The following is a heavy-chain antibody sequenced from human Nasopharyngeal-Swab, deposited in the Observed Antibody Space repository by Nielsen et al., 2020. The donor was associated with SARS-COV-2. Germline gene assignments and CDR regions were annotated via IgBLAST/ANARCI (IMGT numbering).Heavy chain of an antibody. Sequence: SVKVSCKASVGTFSSYAISWVRQAPGQGLEWMGGIIPILGIANYAQKFQGRVTITADKSTSTAYMELSSLRSEDTAVYYCARGYIVVVPAAIRGRDYYYYYGMDVWGQGTTVTVSS. CDR1: VGTFSSYA. CDR2: IIPILGIA. V-gene: IGHV1-69*10. J-gene: IGHJ6*02. D-gene: IGHD2-2*02. CDR3: ARGYIVVVPAAIRGRDYYYYYGMDV.